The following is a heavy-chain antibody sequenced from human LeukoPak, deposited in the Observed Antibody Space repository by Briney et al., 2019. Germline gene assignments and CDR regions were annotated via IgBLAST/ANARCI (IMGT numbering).Heavy chain of an antibody. D-gene: IGHD3-22*01. CDR2: ISKSGSNI. V-gene: IGHV3-48*03. CDR1: GFTFTNYE. CDR3: ARNRDFYDSSGSVPLDY. J-gene: IGHJ4*02. Sequence: GGSLRLSCSASGFTFTNYEMNWVRQAPGMGLEWVSYISKSGSNIYYADSVKGRFTISRDNAETSLFLQMSSLRADDTAVYYCARNRDFYDSSGSVPLDYWGQGILVTVSS.